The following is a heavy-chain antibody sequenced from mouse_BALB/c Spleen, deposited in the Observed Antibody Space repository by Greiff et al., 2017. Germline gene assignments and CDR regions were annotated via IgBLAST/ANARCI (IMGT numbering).Heavy chain of an antibody. CDR2: IYPGDGDT. CDR1: GYTFTSYW. J-gene: IGHJ2*01. Sequence: VQLQESGAELARPGASVKLSCKASGYTFTSYWMQWVKQRPGQGLEWIGAIYPGDGDTRYTQKFKGKATLTADKSSSTAYMQLSSLASEDSAVYYCAREGITTDYWGQGTTLTVSS. D-gene: IGHD2-4*01. CDR3: AREGITTDY. V-gene: IGHV1-87*01.